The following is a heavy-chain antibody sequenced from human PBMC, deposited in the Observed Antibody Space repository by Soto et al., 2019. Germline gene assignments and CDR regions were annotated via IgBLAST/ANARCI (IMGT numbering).Heavy chain of an antibody. J-gene: IGHJ4*02. CDR1: GFSLSTSGVS. CDR3: ANRLGNSGQIDY. D-gene: IGHD1-26*01. Sequence: ESGPTLVNPTQTLTLTCTFSGFSLSTSGVSVGWIRQPPGKALEWLALIYWNDDKRYSPSLKTRLTITKDTSKNQVVLTMTNMDPVDTATYYCANRLGNSGQIDYWGQGTLVTVSS. V-gene: IGHV2-5*01. CDR2: IYWNDDK.